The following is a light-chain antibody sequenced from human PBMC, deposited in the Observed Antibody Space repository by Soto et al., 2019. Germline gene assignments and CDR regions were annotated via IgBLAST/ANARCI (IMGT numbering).Light chain of an antibody. CDR3: QQYGSSGT. J-gene: IGKJ1*01. Sequence: DIQMTQSPSSLSASVGDRVTITCRASQRITTYLNWYQQKPGKAPNLLITATSTLQSGVPSRFSGSGSGTDFTLTISSLQPEDFAVYYCQQYGSSGTFGQGTKVEIK. V-gene: IGKV1-39*01. CDR2: ATS. CDR1: QRITTY.